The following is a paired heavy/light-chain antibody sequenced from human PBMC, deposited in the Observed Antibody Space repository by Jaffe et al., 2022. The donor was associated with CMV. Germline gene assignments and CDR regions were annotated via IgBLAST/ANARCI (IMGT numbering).Heavy chain of an antibody. Sequence: QITLKESGPTLVKPTQTLTLTCTFSGFSLSTNGEGVAWIRQPPGKPLEWLALIYWDDDKRYRPSLKSRLTITKDTSKNQVVLSLANLDPVDTATYYCAHNSAMTGVNYYFDLWGRGTLVTVSS. CDR2: IYWDDDK. CDR3: AHNSAMTGVNYYFDL. CDR1: GFSLSTNGEG. J-gene: IGHJ2*01. V-gene: IGHV2-5*02. D-gene: IGHD3-9*01.
Light chain of an antibody. CDR2: DAS. CDR1: QSVRTN. J-gene: IGKJ1*01. Sequence: EIVMTQSPATLSVSPGESATLSCRASQSVRTNLAWYQQRPGQAPRLLIYDASTRAIGIPARFSGSGSGTDFTLTISSLQSEDFAIYYCQESNNWPPGGTFGQGTKVEVK. CDR3: QESNNWPPGGT. V-gene: IGKV3-15*01.